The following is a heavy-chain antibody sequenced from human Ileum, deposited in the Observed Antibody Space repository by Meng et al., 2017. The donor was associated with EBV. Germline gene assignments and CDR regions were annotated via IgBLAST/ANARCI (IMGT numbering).Heavy chain of an antibody. J-gene: IGHJ4*02. CDR1: GYTFTSYP. CDR3: ASRPENDVGPFDY. Sequence: QVQLVPSGDEGKKPGASVKDSFKASGYTFTSYPMHWVRQSPGQRLQWMGGVNTGNGKTEYSQNFQGRVTITRDTSANTAYMELSSLRSEDTAVYYCASRPENDVGPFDYWGQGTLVTVSS. D-gene: IGHD1-14*01. V-gene: IGHV1-3*04. CDR2: VNTGNGKT.